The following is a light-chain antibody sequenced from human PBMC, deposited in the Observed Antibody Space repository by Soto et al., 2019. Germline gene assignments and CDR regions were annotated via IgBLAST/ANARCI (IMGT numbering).Light chain of an antibody. J-gene: IGLJ3*02. Sequence: QSALTQPASVSGSPGQSITISCTGTSSDVGGYNYVSWYQQHPGKAPKLMIYEVSNRPSGVSNRFSGSKSGNTASPTISGLQAEDEADYYCSSFTNTNTGVFGGGTKLTVL. V-gene: IGLV2-14*01. CDR1: SSDVGGYNY. CDR3: SSFTNTNTGV. CDR2: EVS.